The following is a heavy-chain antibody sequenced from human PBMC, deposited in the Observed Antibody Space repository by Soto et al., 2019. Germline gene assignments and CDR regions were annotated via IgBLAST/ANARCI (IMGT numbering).Heavy chain of an antibody. Sequence: SATLSLTCDVSRVSISETHWGWIRQAPGKGLEWVGYVHFSGSTTYNPSLAPRLNISFDMSKSQVYLQLTSVTAADTAVYYCARFGAAAAHDDNWGRGVLVT. CDR2: VHFSGST. V-gene: IGHV4-59*01. J-gene: IGHJ4*01. D-gene: IGHD6-13*01. CDR3: ARFGAAAAHDDN. CDR1: RVSISETH.